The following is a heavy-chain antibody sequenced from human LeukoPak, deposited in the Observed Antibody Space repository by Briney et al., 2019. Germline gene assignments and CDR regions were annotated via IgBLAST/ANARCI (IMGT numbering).Heavy chain of an antibody. D-gene: IGHD2-2*01. CDR3: AKSEIVVLPAANDY. CDR2: ISGSGGST. J-gene: IGHJ4*02. Sequence: GGSLRLSCAASGFTFSSYAMSWVRQAPVKGLEWVSAISGSGGSTYYADSVKGRFTISRDNSKNTLYLQMNSLRAEDTAVYCSAKSEIVVLPAANDYWGQGTLVTVSS. V-gene: IGHV3-23*01. CDR1: GFTFSSYA.